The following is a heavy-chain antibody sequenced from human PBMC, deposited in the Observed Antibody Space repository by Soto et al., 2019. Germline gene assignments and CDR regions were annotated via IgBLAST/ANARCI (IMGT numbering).Heavy chain of an antibody. J-gene: IGHJ4*01. Sequence: GGSLRLSCAASGFTFSSYAMHWVRQAPGKGLEYVSAISSNGGSTYYANSVKGRFTISRDNSKNTLYLQMGSLRAEDMAVYYCTTDSDFTTTLVRFDFWGLGTLVTVSS. D-gene: IGHD4-17*01. V-gene: IGHV3-64*01. CDR3: TTDSDFTTTLVRFDF. CDR1: GFTFSSYA. CDR2: ISSNGGST.